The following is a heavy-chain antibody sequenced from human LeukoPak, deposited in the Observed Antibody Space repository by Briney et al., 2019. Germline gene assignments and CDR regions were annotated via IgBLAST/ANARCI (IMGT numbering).Heavy chain of an antibody. V-gene: IGHV4-30-4*08. D-gene: IGHD1-26*01. CDR2: IYYSGST. J-gene: IGHJ4*02. CDR3: ARDRGGATWFDY. CDR1: GGSISSGDYY. Sequence: SETLYLTCTVSGGSISSGDYYWSWIRQPPGKGLEWIGYIYYSGSTYYNPSLKSRVTISVDTSKNQFSLKLSSVTAADTAVYYCARDRGGATWFDYWGQGTLVTVSS.